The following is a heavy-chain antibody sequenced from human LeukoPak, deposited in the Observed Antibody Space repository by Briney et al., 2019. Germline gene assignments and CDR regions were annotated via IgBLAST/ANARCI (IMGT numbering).Heavy chain of an antibody. CDR2: IYPGDSDT. D-gene: IGHD2-15*01. Sequence: GESLKISCQGSGSIFTSYWIGWVRQLPGKGLEWMGNIYPGDSDTRKSPSFQGQVTISADKSISTAYLQWSSLQASDTAMYYCARLACSGGSCSHRYYFDYWGQGTLVTVSS. CDR3: ARLACSGGSCSHRYYFDY. CDR1: GSIFTSYW. J-gene: IGHJ4*02. V-gene: IGHV5-51*01.